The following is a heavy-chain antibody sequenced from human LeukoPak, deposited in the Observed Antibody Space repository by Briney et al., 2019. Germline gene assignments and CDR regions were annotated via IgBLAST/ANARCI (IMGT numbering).Heavy chain of an antibody. CDR1: GFTFDDYA. Sequence: GRSLRLSCAASGFTFDDYAMHWVRQAPGKGLEWVSGISWNSGSIGYADSVKGRFTVSRDNAKNSLYLQMNSLRAEDTALYYCARHYDFFDYWGRGTLVTVSS. CDR2: ISWNSGSI. CDR3: ARHYDFFDY. V-gene: IGHV3-9*01. J-gene: IGHJ4*02. D-gene: IGHD3-10*01.